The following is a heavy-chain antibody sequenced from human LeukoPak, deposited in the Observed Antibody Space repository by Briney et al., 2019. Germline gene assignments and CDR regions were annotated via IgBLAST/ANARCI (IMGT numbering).Heavy chain of an antibody. Sequence: GGSLRLSCAASGFTFSSYSMNWVRQAPGKGLEWVSSISSSSSYIYYADSVKGRFTISRDNAKNSLYLQMNSLRAEDTAAYYCARGGNYDYGDYDVDYWGQGTLVTVSS. D-gene: IGHD4-17*01. CDR2: ISSSSSYI. V-gene: IGHV3-21*01. CDR3: ARGGNYDYGDYDVDY. J-gene: IGHJ4*02. CDR1: GFTFSSYS.